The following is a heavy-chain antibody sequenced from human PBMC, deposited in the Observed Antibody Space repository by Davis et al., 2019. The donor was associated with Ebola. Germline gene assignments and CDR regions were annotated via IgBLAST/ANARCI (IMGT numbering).Heavy chain of an antibody. V-gene: IGHV4-59*01. CDR1: GVSISSYY. CDR2: IFYTGST. Sequence: MPSETLSLTCTVSGVSISSYYWSWIRQPPGKGLEWIGYIFYTGSTNYNPSLKSRVTISVDTSKNQFSLKLSSVTAADTAVYYCARDRDSTSPPYYYYHMDVWGKGTTVTVSS. J-gene: IGHJ6*03. D-gene: IGHD6-6*01. CDR3: ARDRDSTSPPYYYYHMDV.